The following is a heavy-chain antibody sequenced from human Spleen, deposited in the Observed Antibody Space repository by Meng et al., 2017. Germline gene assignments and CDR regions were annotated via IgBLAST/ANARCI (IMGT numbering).Heavy chain of an antibody. Sequence: QVGRVQSGAEVKKPGASVTVSCKPSGYNFPNYWLHWVRRAPGQGLEWMGRIDPKSGDTHYAQRFQGRVTMTGDTSISTAYMELSGLRSDDTAMYYCARDEDISAAGKLFGDYWGQGTLVTVSS. CDR3: ARDEDISAAGKLFGDY. CDR1: GYNFPNYW. J-gene: IGHJ4*02. CDR2: IDPKSGDT. D-gene: IGHD6-13*01. V-gene: IGHV1-2*06.